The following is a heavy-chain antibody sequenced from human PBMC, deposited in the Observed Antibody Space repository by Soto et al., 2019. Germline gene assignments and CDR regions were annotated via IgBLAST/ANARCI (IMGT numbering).Heavy chain of an antibody. Sequence: PSETLSLTCTVSGGSISSYYWSWIRQPPGKGLEWIGEINHSGSTNYNPSLKSRVTISVDTSKNQFSLKLSSVTAADTAVYYCARDGNLFYGDYDNFTAFDIWGQGTMVTV. CDR1: GGSISSYY. CDR2: INHSGST. J-gene: IGHJ3*02. D-gene: IGHD4-17*01. CDR3: ARDGNLFYGDYDNFTAFDI. V-gene: IGHV4-34*01.